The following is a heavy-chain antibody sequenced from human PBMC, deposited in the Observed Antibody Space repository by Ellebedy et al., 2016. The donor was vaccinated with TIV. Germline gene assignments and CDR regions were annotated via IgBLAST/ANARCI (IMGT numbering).Heavy chain of an antibody. D-gene: IGHD1-7*01. Sequence: MPSETLSLTCTVSGGSISRTTYYWGWIRQPPGKGLEWIGSIHYTGSTYYDPSLKSRVTISVDMSKNQFSLELTSVPVADTAVYYCARRDWNYAGDFWGQGTLVTVSS. CDR3: ARRDWNYAGDF. CDR1: GGSISRTTYY. V-gene: IGHV4-39*07. J-gene: IGHJ4*02. CDR2: IHYTGST.